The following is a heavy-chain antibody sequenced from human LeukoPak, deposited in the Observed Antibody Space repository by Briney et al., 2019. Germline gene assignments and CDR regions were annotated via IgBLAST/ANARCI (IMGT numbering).Heavy chain of an antibody. V-gene: IGHV4-31*03. CDR2: IYYSGST. D-gene: IGHD2-21*01. CDR1: GGSISSGGYY. J-gene: IGHJ5*02. CDR3: ARDLGGEFDP. Sequence: SETLSLTCTVSGGSISSGGYYWSWIRQHPGKGLEWIGYIYYSGSTYYNPSLKSRVTISVDRSKNQFSLKLSSVTAADTAVYYCARDLGGEFDPWGQGTLVTVSS.